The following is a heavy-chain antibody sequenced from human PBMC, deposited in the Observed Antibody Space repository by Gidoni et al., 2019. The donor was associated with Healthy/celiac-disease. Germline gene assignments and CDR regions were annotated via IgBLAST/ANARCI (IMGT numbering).Heavy chain of an antibody. J-gene: IGHJ4*02. CDR2: ISSSSSTI. D-gene: IGHD6-6*01. V-gene: IGHV3-48*02. Sequence: EVQLVESGGGLVQPGGSLRLSCAASGFPFSSYSMNWVRQAPGKGLEWVSYISSSSSTIYYADSVKGRFTISRDNAKNSLYLQMNSLRDEDTAVYYCAREDSSSSGIDDWGQGTLVTVSS. CDR3: AREDSSSSGIDD. CDR1: GFPFSSYS.